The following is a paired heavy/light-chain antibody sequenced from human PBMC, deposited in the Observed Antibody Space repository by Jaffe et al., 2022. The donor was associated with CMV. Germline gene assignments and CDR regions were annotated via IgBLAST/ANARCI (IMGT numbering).Heavy chain of an antibody. Sequence: EVQLVESGGDLVQSGGSLRLSCAASGFTFNTYEMDWVRQAPGKGLEWVSYISSSGSTISYADSVKGRFTISRDNAKNLLYLQLNSLRAEDTAVYYCARDRSLDVFDIWGQGTMVTVSS. CDR1: GFTFNTYE. V-gene: IGHV3-48*03. CDR2: ISSSGSTI. J-gene: IGHJ3*02. CDR3: ARDRSLDVFDI.
Light chain of an antibody. CDR1: SSDVGAYNY. V-gene: IGLV2-14*03. Sequence: QSALTQPASVSGSPGQSITISCTGTSSDVGAYNYVSWYQQHPGKAPKLIIYDVSNRPSGVSNRFSGSKSGNTASLTISGLQAEDEGDYYCNSYTTTSTVFGTGTKVTVL. CDR2: DVS. CDR3: NSYTTTSTV. J-gene: IGLJ1*01.